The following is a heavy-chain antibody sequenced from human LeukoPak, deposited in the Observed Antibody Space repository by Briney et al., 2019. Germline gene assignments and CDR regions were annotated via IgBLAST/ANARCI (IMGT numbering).Heavy chain of an antibody. Sequence: ASVKVSCKASGYTFTNYYMHWVRQAPGQGLEWMGIINPSGGSTSYAQKFQGRVTMTRDTSISTAYMELSRLRSDDTAVYYCARGGVRYYFDYWGQGTLVTVSS. D-gene: IGHD3-16*01. V-gene: IGHV1-46*01. CDR1: GYTFTNYY. CDR2: INPSGGST. CDR3: ARGGVRYYFDY. J-gene: IGHJ4*02.